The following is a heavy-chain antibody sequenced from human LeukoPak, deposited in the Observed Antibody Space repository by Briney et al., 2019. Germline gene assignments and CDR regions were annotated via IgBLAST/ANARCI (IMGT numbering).Heavy chain of an antibody. D-gene: IGHD6-19*01. CDR3: ARDRIGSGWYSDAFDI. CDR1: GFTFSSYS. CDR2: ISSSSSYI. J-gene: IGHJ3*02. V-gene: IGHV3-21*01. Sequence: GGSLRLSYAASGFTFSSYSMNWVRQAPGKGLEWVSSISSSSSYIYYADSVKGRFTISRDNAKNSLYLQMNSLRAEDTAVYYCARDRIGSGWYSDAFDIWGQGTMVTVSS.